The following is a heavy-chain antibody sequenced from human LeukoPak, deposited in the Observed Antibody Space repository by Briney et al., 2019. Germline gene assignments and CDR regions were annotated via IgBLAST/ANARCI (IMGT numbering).Heavy chain of an antibody. CDR2: IYYTGTT. Sequence: SETLSLTCTVSGVSINSRSYYWAWIRQPPGKGLEWIGTIYYTGTTYYNPSLTSRVTISVDTSKNQFSLKLSSVTAADTAVYYCARLEYDRSSSMSEFDIWGQRTMVIVSS. CDR1: GVSINSRSYY. J-gene: IGHJ3*02. D-gene: IGHD6-6*01. V-gene: IGHV4-39*01. CDR3: ARLEYDRSSSMSEFDI.